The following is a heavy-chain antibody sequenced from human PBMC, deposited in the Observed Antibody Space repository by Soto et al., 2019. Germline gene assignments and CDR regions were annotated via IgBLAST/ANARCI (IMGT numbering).Heavy chain of an antibody. CDR3: ESGDDSSGEPYFDY. D-gene: IGHD3-22*01. Sequence: PSETLSLTCTVSGGSISSYYWSWIRQPPGKGLEWIGYIYYSGSTNYNPSLKSRVTISVDTSKNQFSLKLSSVTAADTAVYYCESGDDSSGEPYFDYWGQGILVTVSS. CDR2: IYYSGST. J-gene: IGHJ4*02. CDR1: GGSISSYY. V-gene: IGHV4-59*01.